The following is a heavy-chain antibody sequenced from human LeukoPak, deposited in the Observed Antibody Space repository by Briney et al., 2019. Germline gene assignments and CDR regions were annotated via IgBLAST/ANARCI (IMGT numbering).Heavy chain of an antibody. Sequence: ASVKLSCKTSGYNVTGYHIHWVRQAPGQGLEWMGWIHPGTGDTSYTHKFQGRVTMTRDTSINTAYLELSGLKSNDTAGYYCARKGAEDSRSPLLNAWFDPWGQRTLITVSS. CDR2: IHPGTGDT. CDR1: GYNVTGYH. J-gene: IGHJ5*02. CDR3: ARKGAEDSRSPLLNAWFDP. D-gene: IGHD6-13*01. V-gene: IGHV1-2*02.